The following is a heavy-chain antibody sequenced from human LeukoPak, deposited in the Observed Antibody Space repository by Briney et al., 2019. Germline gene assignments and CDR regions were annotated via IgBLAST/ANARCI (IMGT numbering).Heavy chain of an antibody. CDR1: GGSISSYY. J-gene: IGHJ4*02. V-gene: IGHV4-34*01. CDR2: INHSGST. CDR3: ARGQTDLYYFDY. Sequence: PSETLSLTCTVSGGSISSYYWSWIRQPPGKGLEWIGEINHSGSTNYNPSLKSRVTISVDTSKNQFSLKLSSVTAADTAVYYCARGQTDLYYFDYWGQGTLVTVSS.